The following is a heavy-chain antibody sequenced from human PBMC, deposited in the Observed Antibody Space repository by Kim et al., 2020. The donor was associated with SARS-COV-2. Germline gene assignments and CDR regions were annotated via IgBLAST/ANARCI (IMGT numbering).Heavy chain of an antibody. D-gene: IGHD1-1*01. J-gene: IGHJ5*02. CDR2: ISGYNGIT. V-gene: IGHV1-18*01. Sequence: ASVKVSCKASGYIFRNYVITWVRQAPGQGLEWMGWISGYNGITNYAQSLQGRVTITTDTVTSTVYMELRSLRSNEPAVYYCARTQGRDNWNDHWGQGTLV. CDR3: ARTQGRDNWNDH. CDR1: GYIFRNYV.